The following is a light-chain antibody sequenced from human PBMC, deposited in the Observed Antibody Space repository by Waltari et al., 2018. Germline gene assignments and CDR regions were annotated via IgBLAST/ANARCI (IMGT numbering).Light chain of an antibody. CDR2: DVT. Sequence: HSALTQPASVSGSPGQSITISCTGTRRDVGAYDFVSWYRQHPDKVPNHIIFDVTERPSGISARFSGSKSGNTASLTISGLQADDEADYYCAAYTSSSNFVFGSGTTVTV. V-gene: IGLV2-14*03. CDR1: RRDVGAYDF. CDR3: AAYTSSSNFV. J-gene: IGLJ1*01.